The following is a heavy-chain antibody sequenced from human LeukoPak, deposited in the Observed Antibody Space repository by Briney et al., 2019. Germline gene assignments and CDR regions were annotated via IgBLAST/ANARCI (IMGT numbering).Heavy chain of an antibody. V-gene: IGHV4-38-2*02. CDR1: GYSLSSGYY. CDR2: IYHSGST. CDR3: ARDDYGSGSYL. D-gene: IGHD3-10*01. Sequence: SETLSLTCTVSGYSLSSGYYWGWIRQPPGKGLEWIGSIYHSGSTYYNPSLKSRVTISVDTSKNQFSLKLSSVTAADTAVYYCARDDYGSGSYLWGQGTLVTVSS. J-gene: IGHJ4*02.